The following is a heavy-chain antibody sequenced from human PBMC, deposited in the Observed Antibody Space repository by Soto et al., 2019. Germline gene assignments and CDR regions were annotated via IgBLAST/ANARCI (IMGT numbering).Heavy chain of an antibody. V-gene: IGHV4-59*08. D-gene: IGHD3-10*01. CDR2: RYSTGNT. CDR3: ARHGGIAMIRGVLTAFDI. Sequence: QVQLQESGPRLVKPSETLSLTCTISGGSVSDYYWTWIRQPPGKGLEWIGFRYSTGNTIYDPSLKSRVTMSVDTYKNQFSLKLTSVTATDTAVYYCARHGGIAMIRGVLTAFDIWGQGTMVTVSS. CDR1: GGSVSDYY. J-gene: IGHJ3*02.